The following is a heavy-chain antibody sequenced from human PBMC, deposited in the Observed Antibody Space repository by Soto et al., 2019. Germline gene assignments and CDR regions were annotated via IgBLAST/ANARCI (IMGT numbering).Heavy chain of an antibody. CDR1: GGSISSYY. J-gene: IGHJ4*02. D-gene: IGHD6-6*01. CDR3: ARRMYRSSSYYYFDG. Sequence: PSETLSLTCTVSGGSISSYYWSWIRQPPGKGLEWIGYIYYSGSTNYNPSLKSRVTISVDTSKNQFSLKLSSVTAADTAVYYCARRMYRSSSYYYFDGWGQGARVTLSS. CDR2: IYYSGST. V-gene: IGHV4-59*01.